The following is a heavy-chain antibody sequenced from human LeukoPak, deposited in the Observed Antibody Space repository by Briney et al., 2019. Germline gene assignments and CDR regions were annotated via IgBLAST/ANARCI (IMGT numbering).Heavy chain of an antibody. CDR2: IYYSGST. V-gene: IGHV4-59*01. CDR3: ARGPTYDSSGYYFDAFDI. Sequence: SETLSLTCTVSGGSISSYYWSWIRQPPGKGLEWIGHIYYSGSTNYNPSLKSRVTISVDTSKNQFSLKLSSVTAADTAVYYCARGPTYDSSGYYFDAFDIWGQGTMVTVSS. D-gene: IGHD3-22*01. CDR1: GGSISSYY. J-gene: IGHJ3*02.